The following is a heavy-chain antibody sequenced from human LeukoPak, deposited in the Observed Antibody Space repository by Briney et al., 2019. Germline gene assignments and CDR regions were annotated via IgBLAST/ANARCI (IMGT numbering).Heavy chain of an antibody. CDR2: IGSSGIAI. D-gene: IGHD3-3*01. V-gene: IGHV3-11*01. J-gene: IGHJ4*02. Sequence: GGSLRLSCAASGFTFSDYFMSWIRQAPGKGLERVSYIGSSGIAIFYADSVRGRFTIPRDNAKNSLYLQMNSLRAEDTAVYYCAKDRSYYDFWSGPYFDYWGQGTLVTVSS. CDR1: GFTFSDYF. CDR3: AKDRSYYDFWSGPYFDY.